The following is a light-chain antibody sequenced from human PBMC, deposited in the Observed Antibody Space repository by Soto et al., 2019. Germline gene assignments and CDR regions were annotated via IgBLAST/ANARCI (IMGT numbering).Light chain of an antibody. CDR3: QHYYATPPT. Sequence: DIVMTQSPDSLAVSLGERATINCKSSQSVFYSPNNKNYLAWYQQKPGQPPKLVIYWASTRESGVPDRFSGSGSGADFTCTFVSLAAEDVEVYYCQHYYATPPTFGPGTKVRIK. J-gene: IGKJ3*01. V-gene: IGKV4-1*01. CDR1: QSVFYSPNNKNY. CDR2: WAS.